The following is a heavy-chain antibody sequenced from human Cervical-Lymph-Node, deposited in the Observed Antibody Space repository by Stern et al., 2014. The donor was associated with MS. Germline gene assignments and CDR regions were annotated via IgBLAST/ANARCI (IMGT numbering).Heavy chain of an antibody. V-gene: IGHV1-58*01. D-gene: IGHD6-19*01. CDR2: IVLGSGST. CDR1: GFTFTSSA. J-gene: IGHJ4*02. Sequence: QMQLVQSGPEMKKPGTSVKVSCKASGFTFTSSAVQWVRQARGQRLEWLGWIVLGSGSTNHAQKFQERVTITRDMSTSTTYMEVSSLRSEDTAVYYCAATLDSRGWYRGLDYWGQGTLVTVSS. CDR3: AATLDSRGWYRGLDY.